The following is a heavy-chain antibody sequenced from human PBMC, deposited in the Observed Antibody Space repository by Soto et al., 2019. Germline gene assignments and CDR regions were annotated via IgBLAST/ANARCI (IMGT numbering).Heavy chain of an antibody. CDR2: IYYSGST. CDR1: GGSISSGGYY. Sequence: QVQLQESGPGLVKPSQTLSLTCTVSGGSISSGGYYWSWIRQHPGKGLEWIGYIYYSGSTYYNPSLKSRVTISVDTSKNQFSLKLSSVTAADTAVYYCASAPVVAAPNRRAFDIWGQGTMVTVSS. CDR3: ASAPVVAAPNRRAFDI. V-gene: IGHV4-31*03. J-gene: IGHJ3*02. D-gene: IGHD2-15*01.